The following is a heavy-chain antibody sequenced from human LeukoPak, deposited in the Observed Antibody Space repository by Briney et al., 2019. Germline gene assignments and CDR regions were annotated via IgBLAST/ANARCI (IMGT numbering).Heavy chain of an antibody. V-gene: IGHV3-23*01. D-gene: IGHD3-22*01. J-gene: IGHJ3*02. CDR3: AREVPDSSGHDAFDI. CDR2: ISGSGGST. Sequence: PGGSLRLSCAASGFTFNNCGIHWVRQAPGKGLEWVSAISGSGGSTYYADSVKGRFTISRDNSKNTLYLQMNSLRAEDTAVYYCAREVPDSSGHDAFDIWGQGTMVTVSS. CDR1: GFTFNNCG.